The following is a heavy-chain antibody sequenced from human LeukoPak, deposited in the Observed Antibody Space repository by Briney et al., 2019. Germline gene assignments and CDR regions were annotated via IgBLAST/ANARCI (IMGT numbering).Heavy chain of an antibody. V-gene: IGHV1-2*02. J-gene: IGHJ4*02. D-gene: IGHD1-26*01. Sequence: ASVKVSCKASGYTFTDHYMPWVRQGPGQGLEWVGWIKPDSGGINYAQNFQGRVTMTRDTSISTAYMELSRLRSDDTAVYYCAKDKRWEPFLIWWYWGQGTLVTVSS. CDR2: IKPDSGGI. CDR1: GYTFTDHY. CDR3: AKDKRWEPFLIWWY.